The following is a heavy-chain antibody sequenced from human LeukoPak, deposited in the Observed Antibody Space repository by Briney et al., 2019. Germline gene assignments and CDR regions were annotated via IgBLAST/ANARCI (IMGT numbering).Heavy chain of an antibody. D-gene: IGHD2-15*01. CDR1: GGSISSGGYY. CDR3: ARGNMALKILLDAFEI. CDR2: IYYSGST. V-gene: IGHV4-31*03. J-gene: IGHJ3*02. Sequence: SETLSLTCTVSGGSISSGGYYWSWIRQHPGKGLEWIGYIYYSGSTYYNPSLKSRVTISVDTSKNQFSLKLSSVTAADTAVYYCARGNMALKILLDAFEIWGQGTKVTVST.